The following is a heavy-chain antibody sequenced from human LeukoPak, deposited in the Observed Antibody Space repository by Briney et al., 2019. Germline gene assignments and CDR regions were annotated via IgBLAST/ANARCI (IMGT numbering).Heavy chain of an antibody. D-gene: IGHD5-18*01. V-gene: IGHV3-13*01. CDR1: GFTLSSHD. CDR2: IASGSQT. CDR3: VREARGYHYTYFDY. J-gene: IGHJ4*02. Sequence: GGSLRLSCTASGFTLSSHDMHWVRQATGKGLEWIAAIASGSQTFYAGSVKGRFTISREDAKNSLYLQTNSLRAGDTAVYYCVREARGYHYTYFDYWGQGTLSPSPQ.